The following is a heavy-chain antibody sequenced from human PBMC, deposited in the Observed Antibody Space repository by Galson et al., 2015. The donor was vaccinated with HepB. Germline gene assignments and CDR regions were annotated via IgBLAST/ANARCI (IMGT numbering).Heavy chain of an antibody. D-gene: IGHD3-10*01. CDR2: ISSSSSTI. CDR1: GFTFSSYS. J-gene: IGHJ4*02. Sequence: SLRLSCAASGFTFSSYSMNWVRQAPGKGLEWVSYISSSSSTIYYADSVKGRFTISRDNAKNSLYLQMNSLRDEDTAVYYCARDRSDSGSYPLDYWGQGTLVTVSS. CDR3: ARDRSDSGSYPLDY. V-gene: IGHV3-48*02.